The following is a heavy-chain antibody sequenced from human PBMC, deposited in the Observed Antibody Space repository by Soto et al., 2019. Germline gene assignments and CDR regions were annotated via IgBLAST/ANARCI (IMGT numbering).Heavy chain of an antibody. V-gene: IGHV1-69*01. Sequence: QVQLVQSGAEVKKPGSSVKVSCKTSGVSFNNNGIGWVRQAPGHGLEWMGGVSPPFRTSNYARKFQGRISITADASTGTVNMELSSLSSEDTAHHYCARVLYYGSGSYSPYRMHVWGEGTTVTVSS. J-gene: IGHJ6*04. CDR2: VSPPFRTS. D-gene: IGHD3-10*01. CDR1: GVSFNNNG. CDR3: ARVLYYGSGSYSPYRMHV.